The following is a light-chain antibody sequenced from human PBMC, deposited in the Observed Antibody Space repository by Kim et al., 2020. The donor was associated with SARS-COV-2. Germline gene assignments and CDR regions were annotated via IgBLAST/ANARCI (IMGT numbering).Light chain of an antibody. CDR2: AAS. CDR1: QDIANS. J-gene: IGKJ1*01. CDR3: QKYNSAPWT. V-gene: IGKV1-27*01. Sequence: DIQMTQSPSSLSASVGDRVTITCRASQDIANSLDWYQQKPGKVPQVLIYAASTLQSGVPSRFSGSGSGTEFTLTIGSLQTEDVATYYCQKYNSAPWTFGPGTKVDIK.